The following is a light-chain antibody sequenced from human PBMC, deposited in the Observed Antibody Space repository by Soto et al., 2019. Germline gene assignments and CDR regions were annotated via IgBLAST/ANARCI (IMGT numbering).Light chain of an antibody. CDR3: LLDYAYFWA. CDR1: QGISSY. Sequence: AIRMTQSPSSFSASTGDRVTITCRASQGISSYLAWYQQKPGKAPKLLIYAASTLQSGVPSRFSGSGSGTDFTLTISSLQPEDFATYYCLLDYAYFWAFGQGTKVDI. J-gene: IGKJ1*01. CDR2: AAS. V-gene: IGKV1-8*01.